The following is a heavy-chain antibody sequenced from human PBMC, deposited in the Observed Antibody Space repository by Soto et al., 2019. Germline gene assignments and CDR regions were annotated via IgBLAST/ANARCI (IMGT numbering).Heavy chain of an antibody. Sequence: ASVKGSCKASGYTFTSYAMHWVRQAPGQRLEWMGWINAGNGNTKYSQKFQGRVTITRDTSASTAYMELSSLRAEDTAVYYCVRDGHCITTSCYGNWFDPWGQGTLVTVSS. CDR2: INAGNGNT. CDR3: VRDGHCITTSCYGNWFDP. J-gene: IGHJ5*02. D-gene: IGHD2-2*01. V-gene: IGHV1-3*01. CDR1: GYTFTSYA.